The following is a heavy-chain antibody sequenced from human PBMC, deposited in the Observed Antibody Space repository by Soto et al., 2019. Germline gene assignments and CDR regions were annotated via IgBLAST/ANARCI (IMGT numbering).Heavy chain of an antibody. CDR3: AEDPGEPRISDDY. Sequence: EVQLLESGGGLVQPGGSLRLSCAASGFTFSSYAMSWVRQAPGKGLEWVSAISGSGGSTYYADSVKGRFTISRDNSKNTLYLQMNSLRAEDTAVYYCAEDPGEPRISDDYWGQGTLVTVSS. V-gene: IGHV3-23*01. CDR1: GFTFSSYA. J-gene: IGHJ4*02. D-gene: IGHD1-20*01. CDR2: ISGSGGST.